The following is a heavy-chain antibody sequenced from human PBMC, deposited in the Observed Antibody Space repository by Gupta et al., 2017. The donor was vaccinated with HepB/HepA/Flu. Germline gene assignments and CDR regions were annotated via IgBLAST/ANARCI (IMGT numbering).Heavy chain of an antibody. CDR3: ARVFTLDGSSEYYFDY. Sequence: QVQLQESGPGLVKPCETLSLTCTVSGGSISSYYWSWIRQPAGKGLEWIGRIYTSGSTNYNPSLKSRVTMSVDTSKNQFSLKLSSVTAADTAVYYCARVFTLDGSSEYYFDYWGQGTLVTVAS. CDR2: IYTSGST. D-gene: IGHD6-6*01. V-gene: IGHV4-4*07. CDR1: GGSISSYY. J-gene: IGHJ4*02.